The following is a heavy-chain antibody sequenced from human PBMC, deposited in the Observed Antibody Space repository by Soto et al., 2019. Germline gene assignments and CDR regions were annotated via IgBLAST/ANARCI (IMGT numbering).Heavy chain of an antibody. V-gene: IGHV4-31*11. J-gene: IGHJ4*02. D-gene: IGHD3-3*01. CDR2: ISYTGNT. CDR1: GRSISSVGYY. CDR3: ARPNDYWNGYGPFDY. Sequence: QVQLQASGPGLVKPSQTLSLTCAVSGRSISSVGYYWSWVRQHPGKGLGWIGSISYTGNTYYNPSLEHRLSISLDTSENRFYLRLNSVTAADTAIYYCARPNDYWNGYGPFDYWGQGSLVTVSS.